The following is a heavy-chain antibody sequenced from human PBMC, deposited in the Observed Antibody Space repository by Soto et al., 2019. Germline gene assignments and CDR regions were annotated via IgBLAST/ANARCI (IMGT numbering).Heavy chain of an antibody. Sequence: QVQLQQWGAGLLKPSETLSLTCAVYGGSFSGYYWSWIRQPPGKGLEWIGEINHSGSTNYNPSLKSRVTISVDTSKNQFSLKLSSMTAADTAVYYCARATRITMIVVISFDYWGQGTLVTVSS. J-gene: IGHJ4*02. CDR2: INHSGST. CDR3: ARATRITMIVVISFDY. D-gene: IGHD3-22*01. V-gene: IGHV4-34*01. CDR1: GGSFSGYY.